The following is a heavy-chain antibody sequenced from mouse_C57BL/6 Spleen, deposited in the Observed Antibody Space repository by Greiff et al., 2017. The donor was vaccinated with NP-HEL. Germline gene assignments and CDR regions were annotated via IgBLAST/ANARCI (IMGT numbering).Heavy chain of an antibody. CDR2: IYPSDSET. CDR3: ARYDLLWDY. D-gene: IGHD2-1*01. CDR1: GYTFTSYW. V-gene: IGHV1-61*01. Sequence: VQLQQPGAELVRPGSSVKLSCKASGYTFTSYWMDWVKQRPGQGLEWIGNIYPSDSETHYNQKFKDKATLTVDKSSSTAYMQLSSLTSEDSAVYYCARYDLLWDYWGQGTTLTVSS. J-gene: IGHJ2*01.